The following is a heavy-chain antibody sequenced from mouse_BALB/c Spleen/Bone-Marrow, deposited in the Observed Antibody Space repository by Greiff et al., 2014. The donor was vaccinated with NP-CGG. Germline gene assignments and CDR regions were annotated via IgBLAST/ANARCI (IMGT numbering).Heavy chain of an antibody. J-gene: IGHJ2*01. Sequence: QLKESGAELVKPGASVKLSCTASGFNIKDTYMHWVKQRPEQGLEWIGRIDPANGNTKYDPKFQGKATITADTSSNTAYLQLSSLTSEDTAVYYCARYYYGSSYFDYWGQGTTLTVSS. CDR2: IDPANGNT. D-gene: IGHD1-1*01. CDR3: ARYYYGSSYFDY. V-gene: IGHV14-3*02. CDR1: GFNIKDTY.